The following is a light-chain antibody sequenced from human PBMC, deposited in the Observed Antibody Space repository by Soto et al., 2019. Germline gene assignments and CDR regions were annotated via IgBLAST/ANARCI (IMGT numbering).Light chain of an antibody. V-gene: IGKV3-15*01. Sequence: EIVLTQSPATLSLSPGERASLSCRASQTIGNNLAWYQQKPGQPPRLLIYDASTRATGIPDRFSGSGSGTEFTLTISSLQSEDFAVYYCQQYTVWPFTFGGGTKVDIK. J-gene: IGKJ4*01. CDR3: QQYTVWPFT. CDR2: DAS. CDR1: QTIGNN.